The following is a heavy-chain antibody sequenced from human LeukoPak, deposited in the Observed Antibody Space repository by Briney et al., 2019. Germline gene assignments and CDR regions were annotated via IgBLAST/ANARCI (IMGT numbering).Heavy chain of an antibody. CDR1: GGSFSGYY. V-gene: IGHV4-34*01. CDR3: ASPGDFSSGWYRFDY. J-gene: IGHJ4*02. Sequence: TSETLSLTCAVYGGSFSGYYWSWIRKPPGKGLEWIGEINHSGSTNYNPSLKSRVTISVDTSKNQFSLKLSSVTAADTAVYYCASPGDFSSGWYRFDYWGQGTLVTVSS. CDR2: INHSGST. D-gene: IGHD6-19*01.